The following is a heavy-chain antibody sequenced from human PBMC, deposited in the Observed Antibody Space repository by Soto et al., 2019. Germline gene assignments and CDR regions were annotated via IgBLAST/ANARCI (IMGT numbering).Heavy chain of an antibody. CDR2: IYYSGST. J-gene: IGHJ4*02. D-gene: IGHD1-26*01. CDR1: GGSISSGGYY. CDR3: ARSAKWGRSYFDY. Sequence: SETLSLTCTVSGGSISSGGYYWSWIRQHPGKGLEWIGYIYYSGSTYYNPSLKSRITISVDTSKNQFSLKLSSVTAADTAVYYCARSAKWGRSYFDYWGQGTLVTVSS. V-gene: IGHV4-31*03.